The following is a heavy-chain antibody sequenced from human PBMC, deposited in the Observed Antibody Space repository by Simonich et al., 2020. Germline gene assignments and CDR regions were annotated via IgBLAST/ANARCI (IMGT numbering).Heavy chain of an antibody. CDR1: GGSISSSSYY. CDR3: ARHAGFAFDI. J-gene: IGHJ3*02. D-gene: IGHD6-13*01. Sequence: QLQLQESGPGLVKPSETLSLTCTVSGGSISSSSYYWGWIRQPPGKGLEWIGSIYYSGNNYYNPSRKRRVTISVDTSKNQFSLKLSSVTAADTAVYYCARHAGFAFDIWGQGTMVTISS. CDR2: IYYSGNN. V-gene: IGHV4-39*01.